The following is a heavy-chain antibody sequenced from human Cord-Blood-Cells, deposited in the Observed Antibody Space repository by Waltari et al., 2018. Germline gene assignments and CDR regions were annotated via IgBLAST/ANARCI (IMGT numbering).Heavy chain of an antibody. CDR2: IKQDGSEK. CDR1: GFTFSSYW. D-gene: IGHD2-15*01. CDR3: ARGGKMRYCSGGSCFDY. V-gene: IGHV3-7*01. Sequence: GGGLVQPGGSLRLSCAASGFTFSSYWMSWVRQAPGKGLEWVANIKQDGSEKYYVDSVKGRFTISRDNAKNSLYLQMNSLRAEDTAVYYRARGGKMRYCSGGSCFDYWGQGTLVTVSS. J-gene: IGHJ4*02.